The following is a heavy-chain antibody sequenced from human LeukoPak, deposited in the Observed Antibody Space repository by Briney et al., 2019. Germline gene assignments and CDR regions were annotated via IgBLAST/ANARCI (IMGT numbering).Heavy chain of an antibody. CDR3: ARSQAILGGTYYHYGMDV. V-gene: IGHV3-48*02. CDR1: GFTFTSDS. D-gene: IGHD1-26*01. Sequence: GGSLRLSCAASGFTFTSDSMNCVRQAPGKGLEWLSYISASSSTKYYADSVRGRFSSSRDNAKNSVFVQMNSRRDGDTGVYHCARSQAILGGTYYHYGMDVWGQGTTVTVSS. J-gene: IGHJ6*02. CDR2: ISASSSTK.